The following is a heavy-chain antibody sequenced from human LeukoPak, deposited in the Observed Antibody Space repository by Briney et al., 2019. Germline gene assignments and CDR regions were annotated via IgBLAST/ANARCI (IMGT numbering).Heavy chain of an antibody. CDR2: INPNSGGT. D-gene: IGHD3-9*01. J-gene: IGHJ4*02. CDR3: ARDSLSDILTGYYIRFDY. Sequence: GASVKVSCKASGYTFTGYYIHWVRQAPGQGLEWMGWINPNSGGTNYAQKFQGRVTMTRDTSISTAYMELSRLRSDDTAVYYCARDSLSDILTGYYIRFDYWGQGTLVTASS. V-gene: IGHV1-2*02. CDR1: GYTFTGYY.